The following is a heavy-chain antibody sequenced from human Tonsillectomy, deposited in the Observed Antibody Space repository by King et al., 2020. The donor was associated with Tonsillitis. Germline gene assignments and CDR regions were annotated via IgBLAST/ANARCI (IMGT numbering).Heavy chain of an antibody. Sequence: VQLVESGAEVKKPGGSLKISCKGSGYSFTSYWIGWVRQMPGKGLEWVGLIYPGDSDTKYSPSFQGQVTISADKTISTPYLQWSRLKASDTAMYYCAGLVLNCAFDNWGQGTLVTVSS. V-gene: IGHV5-51*01. CDR3: AGLVLNCAFDN. CDR2: IYPGDSDT. CDR1: GYSFTSYW. J-gene: IGHJ4*02. D-gene: IGHD2-21*01.